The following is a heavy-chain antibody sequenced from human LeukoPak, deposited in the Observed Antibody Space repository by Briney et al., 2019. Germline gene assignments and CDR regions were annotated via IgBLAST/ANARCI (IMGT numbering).Heavy chain of an antibody. Sequence: GGSLRLSCAASGFTFSSYSMNWVRQAPGKGLEWVANIKHDGSEDYYLDSVKGRFTISRDNAKSSMWLRMNSLRAEDTAVYYCARGSLLLWFGENYNWFDPWGQGTLVTVSS. D-gene: IGHD3-10*01. CDR2: IKHDGSED. CDR3: ARGSLLLWFGENYNWFDP. J-gene: IGHJ5*02. V-gene: IGHV3-7*01. CDR1: GFTFSSYS.